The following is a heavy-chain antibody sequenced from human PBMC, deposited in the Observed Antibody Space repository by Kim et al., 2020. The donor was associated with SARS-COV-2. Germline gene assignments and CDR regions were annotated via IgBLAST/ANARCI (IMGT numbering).Heavy chain of an antibody. Sequence: GGSLRLSCTTSGLNFGGYAMSWFRQAPGKGLEWVAFIRSKGYGKTTEYAASVQGRFTIARDESKRIAYLQMNGLKTEDTALYYCTSGPYYYDSVAYYQDYGAQGPL. D-gene: IGHD3-22*01. J-gene: IGHJ4*02. CDR2: IRSKGYGKTT. V-gene: IGHV3-49*03. CDR1: GLNFGGYA. CDR3: TSGPYYYDSVAYYQDY.